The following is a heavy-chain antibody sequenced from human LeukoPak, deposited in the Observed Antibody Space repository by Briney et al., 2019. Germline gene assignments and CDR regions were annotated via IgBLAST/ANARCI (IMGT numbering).Heavy chain of an antibody. Sequence: PGGSLRLSCAASGFIFSSYSMNWVRQAPGKGLEWVPVIYSGGSTYYADSVKGRFTISRDNAKNTLYLQMNRLRAEDTAVYYCVRDRSGWAGDHWGQGTLVTVSS. V-gene: IGHV3-66*01. CDR2: IYSGGST. J-gene: IGHJ4*02. CDR3: VRDRSGWAGDH. D-gene: IGHD6-19*01. CDR1: GFIFSSYS.